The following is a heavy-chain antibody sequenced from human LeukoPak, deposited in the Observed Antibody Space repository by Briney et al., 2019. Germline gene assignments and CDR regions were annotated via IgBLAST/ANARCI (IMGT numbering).Heavy chain of an antibody. CDR1: GFSFSAYW. D-gene: IGHD2-15*01. J-gene: IGHJ4*02. Sequence: GGSLRLSCAASGFSFSAYWMTWVRQAPGTGLEWVANINPAGTETYYVDPVKGRFTISRGNAKNLPYLQMNSLRAEDTAVYYCARFGYVAAVDLWGQGTLVTVSS. V-gene: IGHV3-7*01. CDR3: ARFGYVAAVDL. CDR2: INPAGTET.